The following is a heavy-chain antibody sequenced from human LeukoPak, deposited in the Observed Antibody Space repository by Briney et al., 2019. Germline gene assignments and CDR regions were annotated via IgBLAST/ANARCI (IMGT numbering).Heavy chain of an antibody. D-gene: IGHD6-13*01. J-gene: IGHJ6*02. CDR3: ASRQLDHYYYYGMDV. V-gene: IGHV4-34*01. CDR1: GGSFSGYY. Sequence: SETLSLTCAVYGGSFSGYYWSWIRQPPGKGLEWIGEINHSGSTNYNPSLKSRVTISVDTSKNQFSLKLGSVTAADTAVYYCASRQLDHYYYYGMDVWGQGTTVTVSS. CDR2: INHSGST.